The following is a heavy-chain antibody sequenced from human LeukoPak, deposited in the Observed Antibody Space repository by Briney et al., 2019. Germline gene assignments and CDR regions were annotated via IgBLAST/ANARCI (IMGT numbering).Heavy chain of an antibody. CDR3: ARGLYYDSSGFFAAF. Sequence: GESLKISCQASGYSFTRYWIGWVRQMPGKGLEWMGIVYPGDSDTIYSPSFQGQVTISADRSITTAYLQLNRLETSDTATYLCARGLYYDSSGFFAAFWGRGTLVTVSS. CDR2: VYPGDSDT. V-gene: IGHV5-51*01. D-gene: IGHD3-22*01. J-gene: IGHJ4*02. CDR1: GYSFTRYW.